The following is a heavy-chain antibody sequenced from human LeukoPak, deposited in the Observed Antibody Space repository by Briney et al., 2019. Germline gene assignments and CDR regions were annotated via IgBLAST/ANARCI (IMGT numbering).Heavy chain of an antibody. D-gene: IGHD2-15*01. CDR3: ARDNDCSGGTCFDY. CDR2: ITSSGITI. J-gene: IGHJ4*02. Sequence: GGSLRLSCAASGFTFRSYEMNWVRQAPGKGLEWVSYITSSGITIYYADSVKGRFTISRDNAKDSLYLQMNSLRAEDTAVYYCARDNDCSGGTCFDYWGQGTLVTVSS. V-gene: IGHV3-48*03. CDR1: GFTFRSYE.